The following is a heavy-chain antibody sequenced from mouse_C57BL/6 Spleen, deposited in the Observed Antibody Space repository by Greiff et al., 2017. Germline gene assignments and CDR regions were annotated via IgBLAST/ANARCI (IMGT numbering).Heavy chain of an antibody. Sequence: QVQLQQSDAELVKPGASVKISCKVSGYTFTDYTIHWMKQRPEQGLEWIGYIYPRDGSPKYNEKFKGKATFTANKSSSTAYMQLNSLTSEDSAVYFCARTYYYYGSNGYFDVWGTGTTVTVSS. D-gene: IGHD1-1*01. J-gene: IGHJ1*03. CDR1: GYTFTDYT. V-gene: IGHV1-78*01. CDR3: ARTYYYYGSNGYFDV. CDR2: IYPRDGSP.